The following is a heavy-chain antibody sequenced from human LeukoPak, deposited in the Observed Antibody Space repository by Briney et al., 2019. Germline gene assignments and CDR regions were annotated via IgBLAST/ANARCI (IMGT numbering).Heavy chain of an antibody. D-gene: IGHD3-22*01. V-gene: IGHV3-33*01. CDR3: ARDEANSGYFGGVFPDY. CDR2: IWYDGSNK. CDR1: GFTFGSYG. J-gene: IGHJ4*02. Sequence: GRSLRLSCAASGFTFGSYGMHWVRQAPGKGLEWVAVIWYDGSNKYYADSVKGRFTISRDNSKNTLYLQMNSLRAEDTAVYYCARDEANSGYFGGVFPDYWGQGTLVTVSS.